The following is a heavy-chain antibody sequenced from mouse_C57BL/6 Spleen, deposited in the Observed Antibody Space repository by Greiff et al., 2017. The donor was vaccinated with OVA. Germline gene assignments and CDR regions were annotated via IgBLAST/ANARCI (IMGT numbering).Heavy chain of an antibody. CDR3: ARKPGVADYFDY. CDR1: GYTFTSYW. J-gene: IGHJ2*01. Sequence: QVQLQQPGAELVRPGTSVKLSCKASGYTFTSYWMHWVKQRPGQGLEWIGVIDPSDSYTNYNQKFKGKATLTVDTSSSTAYMQLSSLTSEDSAVYYCARKPGVADYFDYWGQGTTLTVSS. V-gene: IGHV1-59*01. CDR2: IDPSDSYT. D-gene: IGHD1-1*01.